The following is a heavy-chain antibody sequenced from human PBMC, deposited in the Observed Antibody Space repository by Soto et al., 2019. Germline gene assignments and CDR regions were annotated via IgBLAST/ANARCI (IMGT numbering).Heavy chain of an antibody. CDR3: ARCSRGSSTSCYALDY. J-gene: IGHJ4*02. D-gene: IGHD2-2*01. CDR1: GYTFTSYY. Sequence: SVKVSCKASGYTFTSYYMHWVRQAPGQGLEWMGIINPSGGSTSYAQKFQGRVTMIRDTSTSTVYMELSSLRSEDTAVYYCARCSRGSSTSCYALDYWGQGTLVTVSS. CDR2: INPSGGST. V-gene: IGHV1-46*01.